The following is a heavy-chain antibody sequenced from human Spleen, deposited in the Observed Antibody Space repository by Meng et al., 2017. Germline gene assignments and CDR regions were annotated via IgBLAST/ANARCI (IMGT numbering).Heavy chain of an antibody. Sequence: QVQLQESGPGLVKPSQTLSLTCTVSGGSISSGGYYWSWIRQHPRKGLEWIGYIYHSGSTYYNPSLKSRVTISVDTSKNQFSLKLSSVTAADTAVYYCARDRNDYGSHYFDYWGQGTLVTVSS. CDR1: GGSISSGGYY. CDR3: ARDRNDYGSHYFDY. CDR2: IYHSGST. D-gene: IGHD4-17*01. V-gene: IGHV4-31*03. J-gene: IGHJ4*02.